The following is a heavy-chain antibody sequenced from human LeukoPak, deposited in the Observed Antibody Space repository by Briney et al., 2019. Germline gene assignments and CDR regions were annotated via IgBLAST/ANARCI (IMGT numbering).Heavy chain of an antibody. V-gene: IGHV1-69*13. Sequence: ASVKVSCKASGGTFSTYAISWVRQAPGQGLDWMGGIVPILGAASYAQKFQGRVTITADESTTTAFMELSSLRADDTAVYYCASNLWFRGGDYWYFALWGRGTLVTVSS. D-gene: IGHD3-10*01. CDR3: ASNLWFRGGDYWYFAL. CDR2: IVPILGAA. J-gene: IGHJ2*01. CDR1: GGTFSTYA.